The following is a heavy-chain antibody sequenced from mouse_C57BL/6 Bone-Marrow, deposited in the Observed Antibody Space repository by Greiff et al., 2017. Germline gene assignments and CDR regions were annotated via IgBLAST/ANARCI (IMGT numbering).Heavy chain of an antibody. Sequence: VKLQQPGAELVKPGASVKLSCKASGYTFTSYWMHWVKQRPGQGLEWIGMIHPNSGSTNYNEKFKRQATLTVDNSASTAYMQLSSLTSEDSAVYDCATPDGYYVAWFAYWGQGTLVTVSA. D-gene: IGHD2-3*01. J-gene: IGHJ3*01. CDR3: ATPDGYYVAWFAY. CDR1: GYTFTSYW. V-gene: IGHV1-64*01. CDR2: IHPNSGST.